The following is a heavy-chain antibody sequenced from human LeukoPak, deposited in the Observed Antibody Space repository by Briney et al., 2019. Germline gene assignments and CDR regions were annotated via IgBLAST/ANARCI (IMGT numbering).Heavy chain of an antibody. CDR2: IYHSGST. CDR3: ARELFWSGYYFDY. J-gene: IGHJ4*02. Sequence: PSETLSLTCTVSGDSINSGYYWGWIRQPPGKGLEWIGTIYHSGSTYYNPSLKSRLSISVDMSKNQFSLKLSSVTAADTAVYYCARELFWSGYYFDYWGQGTLSPSPQ. CDR1: GDSINSGYY. V-gene: IGHV4-38-2*02. D-gene: IGHD3-3*01.